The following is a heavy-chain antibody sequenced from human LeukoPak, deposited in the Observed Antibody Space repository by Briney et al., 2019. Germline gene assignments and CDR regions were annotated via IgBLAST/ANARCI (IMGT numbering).Heavy chain of an antibody. Sequence: GGSLRLSCAASGFTFDDYAMHWVRQAPGKGLEWVSLISGDGGSTYYADSVKGRFTISRDNSKNSLYLQMNSLRTEDTALYYCAKGGFWSGYYKTPPYYCYYYMDVWGKGTTVTVSS. J-gene: IGHJ6*03. V-gene: IGHV3-43*02. CDR1: GFTFDDYA. D-gene: IGHD3-3*01. CDR3: AKGGFWSGYYKTPPYYCYYYMDV. CDR2: ISGDGGST.